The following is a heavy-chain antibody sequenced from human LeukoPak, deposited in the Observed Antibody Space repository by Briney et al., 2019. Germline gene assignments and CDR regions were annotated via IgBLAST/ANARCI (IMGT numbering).Heavy chain of an antibody. CDR2: VDGDGSGA. CDR3: VSLVVTADLAFDI. V-gene: IGHV3-74*01. CDR1: GFTFRNHW. J-gene: IGHJ3*02. Sequence: GGSLRHSCAASGFTFRNHWMHWVRQAPGKGLVWVSRVDGDGSGASYADFVRGRFTISRDNAKDTLYLQMNSLRAEDTAVYYCVSLVVTADLAFDIWGQGTMVTVSS. D-gene: IGHD2-21*02.